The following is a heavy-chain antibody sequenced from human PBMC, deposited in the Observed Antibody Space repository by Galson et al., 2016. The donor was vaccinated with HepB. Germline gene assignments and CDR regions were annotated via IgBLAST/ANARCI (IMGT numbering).Heavy chain of an antibody. J-gene: IGHJ4*02. Sequence: SLRLSCAASGFSVSSNYMSWVRQAPGRGLEWVSIIYSGGNTHYSDSVKGRFTISRDNSKNTVSLQMSSLRAEDTAVYCCARAPLPGLFDYWGQGTLVTVSS. CDR3: ARAPLPGLFDY. V-gene: IGHV3-53*01. CDR1: GFSVSSNY. CDR2: IYSGGNT. D-gene: IGHD2-21*02.